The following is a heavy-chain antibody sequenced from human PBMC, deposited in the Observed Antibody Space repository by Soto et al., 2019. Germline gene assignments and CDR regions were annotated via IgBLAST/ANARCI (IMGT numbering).Heavy chain of an antibody. J-gene: IGHJ4*02. Sequence: GGSLRLSCAASGFTFSSYVMHWIRQAPGKGLEWVAVISYDGSNKYYADSVKGRFTISRDNTKNTLFLQMNSLRVDDTALYFCVRDQDTYGQAVFDSWGQGTLVTVSS. CDR2: ISYDGSNK. D-gene: IGHD2-15*01. CDR1: GFTFSSYV. V-gene: IGHV3-30*14. CDR3: VRDQDTYGQAVFDS.